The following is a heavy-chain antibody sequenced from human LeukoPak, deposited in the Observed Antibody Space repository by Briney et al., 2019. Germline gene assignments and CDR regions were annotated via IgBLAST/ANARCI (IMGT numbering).Heavy chain of an antibody. CDR3: ARESDYYGSGSYQHGAFDI. Sequence: GASVKVSCKASGGTFSSYAISWVRQAPGQGLEWMGGIIPIFGTANYAQKFQGRVTITTDESTSTAYMELSSLRSEDTAVYYCARESDYYGSGSYQHGAFDIWGQGTMDTVSS. V-gene: IGHV1-69*05. J-gene: IGHJ3*02. D-gene: IGHD3-10*01. CDR2: IIPIFGTA. CDR1: GGTFSSYA.